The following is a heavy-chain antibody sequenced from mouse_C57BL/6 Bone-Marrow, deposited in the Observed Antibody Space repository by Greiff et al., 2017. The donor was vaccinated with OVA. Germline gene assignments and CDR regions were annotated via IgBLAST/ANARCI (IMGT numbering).Heavy chain of an antibody. J-gene: IGHJ2*01. Sequence: EVKLVESGAGLVKPGGSLKLSCAASGFTFSSYAMSWVRQTPEKRLEWVAYISSGGDYIYYADTVKGRFTISRDNARNTLYLQMSSLKSEDTAMYYCTRDQGGNYFDYWGQGTTLTVSS. CDR2: ISSGGDYI. D-gene: IGHD1-1*02. CDR1: GFTFSSYA. CDR3: TRDQGGNYFDY. V-gene: IGHV5-9-1*02.